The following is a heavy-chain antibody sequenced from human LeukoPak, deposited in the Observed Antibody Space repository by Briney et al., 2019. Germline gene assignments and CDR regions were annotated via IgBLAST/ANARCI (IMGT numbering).Heavy chain of an antibody. V-gene: IGHV4-59*01. J-gene: IGHJ3*02. CDR1: GGSISSYY. D-gene: IGHD4-17*01. CDR3: ARDLYGDYAFDI. CDR2: IYDSGRT. Sequence: SETLSLTCTVSGGSISSYYWTWIRQPPGKGLEWIGYIYDSGRTNYNPSLKSRATISVDTSRKQFSLKLSSVTAADTAVYYCARDLYGDYAFDIWGQGTLVTVSS.